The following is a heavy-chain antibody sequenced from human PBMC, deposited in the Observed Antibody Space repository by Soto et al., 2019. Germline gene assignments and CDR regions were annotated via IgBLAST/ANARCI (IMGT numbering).Heavy chain of an antibody. CDR2: SNDGGDRT. CDR1: GFTFSTYA. J-gene: IGHJ6*03. CDR3: AREEWKNRRPYFYPGRDV. D-gene: IGHD3-3*01. Sequence: EVQLLESGGGLVQPGGSLKLSCAVSGFTFSTYAMCWVRQAPGKGLEWVSGSNDGGDRTYYPDSVKGRFTISRDNSKKTLYLQMNSLRAEDTAGYYWAREEWKNRRPYFYPGRDVGGKGTRVPVS. V-gene: IGHV3-23*01.